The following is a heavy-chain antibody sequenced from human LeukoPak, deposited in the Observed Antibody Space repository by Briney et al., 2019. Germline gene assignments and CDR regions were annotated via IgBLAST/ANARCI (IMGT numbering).Heavy chain of an antibody. CDR1: GGSISSYY. CDR3: ARHPRGSGWYPGKGRPAGFDY. D-gene: IGHD6-19*01. CDR2: IYYSGST. Sequence: SETLSLTCTVSGGSISSYYWSWIRQPPGKGLEWIGYIYYSGSTNYNPSLKSRVTISVDTSKNQFSLKLSSVTAADTAVYYCARHPRGSGWYPGKGRPAGFDYWGQGTLVTVSS. V-gene: IGHV4-59*08. J-gene: IGHJ4*02.